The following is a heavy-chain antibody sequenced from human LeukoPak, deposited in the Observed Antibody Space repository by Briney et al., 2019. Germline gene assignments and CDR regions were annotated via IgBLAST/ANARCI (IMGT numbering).Heavy chain of an antibody. V-gene: IGHV1-8*01. D-gene: IGHD2-2*01. CDR2: MNPNSGNT. CDR3: ARPPNCSSTSCYGYYYGMDV. CDR1: GYTFTSYD. Sequence: GASVKVSCKASGYTFTSYDINWVRQATGQGLEWMGWMNPNSGNTGYAQKFQGRVTMTRNTSISTACMELSSLRSEDTAVYYCARPPNCSSTSCYGYYYGMDVWGQGTTVTVSS. J-gene: IGHJ6*02.